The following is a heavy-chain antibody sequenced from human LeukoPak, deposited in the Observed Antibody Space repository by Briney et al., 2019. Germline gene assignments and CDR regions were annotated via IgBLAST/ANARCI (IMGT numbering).Heavy chain of an antibody. Sequence: ASVKVSCKVSGSTLTELSMHWVRQAPGKGLEWMGGFDPEDGETIYAQKFQGRVTMTEDTSTDTAYMELSSLRSEDTAVYYCARGPAYSNYGAYYYYYMDVWGKGTTVTVSS. J-gene: IGHJ6*03. D-gene: IGHD4-11*01. CDR1: GSTLTELS. CDR2: FDPEDGET. V-gene: IGHV1-24*01. CDR3: ARGPAYSNYGAYYYYYMDV.